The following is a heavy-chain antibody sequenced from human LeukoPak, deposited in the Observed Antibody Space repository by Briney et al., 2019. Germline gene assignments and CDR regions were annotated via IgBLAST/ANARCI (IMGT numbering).Heavy chain of an antibody. V-gene: IGHV3-48*04. CDR1: GFTFSSYS. D-gene: IGHD2-2*02. CDR2: ISSSSTI. CDR3: ARDMGYCSSTSCYMGTLDY. Sequence: GGSLRLSCAASGFTFSSYSMNWVRQAPGQGLEWGSYISSSSTIYYADSVKGRFTISRDNAKNLLYLQMNSLRAEDTAVYYCARDMGYCSSTSCYMGTLDYWGQGTLVTVSS. J-gene: IGHJ4*02.